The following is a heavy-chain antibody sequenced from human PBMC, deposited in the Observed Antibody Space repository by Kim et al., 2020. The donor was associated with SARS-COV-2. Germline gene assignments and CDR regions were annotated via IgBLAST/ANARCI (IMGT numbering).Heavy chain of an antibody. D-gene: IGHD3-10*01. V-gene: IGHV3-30*18. Sequence: GGSLRLSCAASGFTFSSYGMHWVRQAPGKGLEWVAVISYDGSNKYYADSVKGRFTISRDNSKNTLYPQMNSLRAEDTAVYYCAKDLGGFGVGVEWGQGTLVTVSS. CDR2: ISYDGSNK. J-gene: IGHJ4*02. CDR1: GFTFSSYG. CDR3: AKDLGGFGVGVE.